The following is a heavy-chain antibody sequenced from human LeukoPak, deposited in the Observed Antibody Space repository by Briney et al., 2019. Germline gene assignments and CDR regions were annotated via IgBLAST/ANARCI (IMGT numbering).Heavy chain of an antibody. J-gene: IGHJ3*02. CDR1: GGSISSYY. V-gene: IGHV4-59*08. D-gene: IGHD3-22*01. CDR3: ARHFSLPMIVGVAAFDI. Sequence: PSETLSLTCTVSGGSISSYYWSWIRQPPGKGLEWIGYIYYSGGTNYNPSLKSRVTISVDTSKNQFSLKLSSVTAADTAVYYCARHFSLPMIVGVAAFDIWGQGTMVTVSS. CDR2: IYYSGGT.